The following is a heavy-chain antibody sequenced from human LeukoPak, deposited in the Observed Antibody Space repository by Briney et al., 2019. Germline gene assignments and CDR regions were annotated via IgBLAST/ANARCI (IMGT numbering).Heavy chain of an antibody. V-gene: IGHV3-30*02. Sequence: GGSLRLSCAASGFTFSSYGMHWVRQAPGKGLEWVAFIRYDGSNKYYADSVKGRFTISRDNSKNTLYLQMNSLRAEDTAVYYCAKDRIAARRYLLDYWGQGTLVTVSS. CDR3: AKDRIAARRYLLDY. J-gene: IGHJ4*02. CDR2: IRYDGSNK. CDR1: GFTFSSYG. D-gene: IGHD6-6*01.